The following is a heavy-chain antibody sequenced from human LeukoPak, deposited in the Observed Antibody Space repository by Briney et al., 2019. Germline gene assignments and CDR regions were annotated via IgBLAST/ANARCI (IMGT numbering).Heavy chain of an antibody. CDR1: GFTFSTYS. J-gene: IGHJ4*02. D-gene: IGHD4-17*01. V-gene: IGHV3-21*01. CDR3: ARDLLAVTTGGATY. CDR2: ISSSGSYI. Sequence: GGSLRPSCAASGFTFSTYSMNWVRQAPGKGLEWVSSISSSGSYIYYADSVKGRFTISRDNAKNSLYLQMSSLRAEDTAVYYCARDLLAVTTGGATYWGQGTLVTVSS.